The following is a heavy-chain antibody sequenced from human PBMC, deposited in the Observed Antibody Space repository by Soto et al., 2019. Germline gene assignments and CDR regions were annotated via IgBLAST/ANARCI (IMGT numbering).Heavy chain of an antibody. CDR3: ARDHIAAADTYALDI. CDR1: GYTFSSYY. CDR2: INPGTGAT. Sequence: ASVKVSCKASGYTFSSYYMHWVRQAPGQGLEWVGLINPGTGATTYAQKFQGRATMTSDTSTSTVYMELRSLTSEDTAVYYCARDHIAAADTYALDIWRQGTMVTVSS. J-gene: IGHJ3*02. D-gene: IGHD6-25*01. V-gene: IGHV1-46*01.